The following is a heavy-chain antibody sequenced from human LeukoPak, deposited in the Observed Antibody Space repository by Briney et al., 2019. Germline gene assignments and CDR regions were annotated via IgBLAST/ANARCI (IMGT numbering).Heavy chain of an antibody. CDR1: GGTFSSYA. J-gene: IGHJ4*02. V-gene: IGHV1-69*06. Sequence: GSSVKVSCKASGGTFSSYAISWVRQAPGQGLEWMGGIIPIFGTANYAQKFQGRVTITADKSTSTAYMELSSLRSEDTAVYYCARGVDGYNKGTDFDYWGQGTLVTVSS. CDR3: ARGVDGYNKGTDFDY. CDR2: IIPIFGTA. D-gene: IGHD5-24*01.